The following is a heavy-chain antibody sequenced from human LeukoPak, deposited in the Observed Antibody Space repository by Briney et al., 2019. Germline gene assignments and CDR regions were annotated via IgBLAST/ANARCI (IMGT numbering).Heavy chain of an antibody. D-gene: IGHD3-9*01. CDR2: INPNSGGT. Sequence: ASVKVSCKASGYTFTGYYMHWVRQAPGQGLEWMGWINPNSGGTNYAQKFQGRVTMTRDTSISTAYMELSRLRSDDTAVYYCALLYDILTGYSNFVYWGQGTLVTVSS. V-gene: IGHV1-2*02. CDR1: GYTFTGYY. J-gene: IGHJ4*02. CDR3: ALLYDILTGYSNFVY.